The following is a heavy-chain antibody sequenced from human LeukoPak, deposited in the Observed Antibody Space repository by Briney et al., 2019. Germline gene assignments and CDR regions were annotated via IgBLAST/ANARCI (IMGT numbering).Heavy chain of an antibody. Sequence: SETLSLTCTVSGGSISGSSYYRGWIPPPPGQGLVWLGSIYYTGRDYYNPSLKSRVTTSVDTSKNQFSLALSSVTAADTAVYYCVRQCMGYSHGYFDYWGQGSLVTVSS. CDR3: VRQCMGYSHGYFDY. J-gene: IGHJ4*02. CDR2: IYYTGRD. CDR1: GGSISGSSYY. D-gene: IGHD5-18*01. V-gene: IGHV4-39*01.